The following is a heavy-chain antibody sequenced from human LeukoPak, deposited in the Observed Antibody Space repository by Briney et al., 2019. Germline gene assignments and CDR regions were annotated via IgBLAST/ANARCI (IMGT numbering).Heavy chain of an antibody. Sequence: GGSLRLSCAASGFTFNDYGMQWVRQTPGKGLERVTVISHDGSVKHYADSVKGRFTISRDTSKNTVYLQMNSLRPEDTAVYYCAKEGTTYSSTWFDSWGQGTLVTVSS. CDR1: GFTFNDYG. J-gene: IGHJ5*01. CDR2: ISHDGSVK. CDR3: AKEGTTYSSTWFDS. D-gene: IGHD6-19*01. V-gene: IGHV3-30*18.